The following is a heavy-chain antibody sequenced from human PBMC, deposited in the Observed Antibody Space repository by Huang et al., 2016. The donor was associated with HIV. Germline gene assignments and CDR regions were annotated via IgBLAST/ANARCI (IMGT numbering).Heavy chain of an antibody. V-gene: IGHV4-39*01. CDR3: ARHFGSWSGYFDS. D-gene: IGHD3-10*01. CDR1: GGSITDSNYY. CDR2: IYYSGDT. J-gene: IGHJ4*02. Sequence: QLQLQESGPGLVRPSETLSLICTVSGGSITDSNYYWGWIRQPPGKGLEWIGSIYYSGDTDYNPSLKSRVTMSVDTAKKRFSLDIRSVAVADTAIYYCARHFGSWSGYFDSWGQGTLVPVSS.